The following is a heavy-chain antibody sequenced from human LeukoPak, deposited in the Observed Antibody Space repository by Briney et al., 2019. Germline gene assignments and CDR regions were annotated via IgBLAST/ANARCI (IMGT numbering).Heavy chain of an antibody. V-gene: IGHV4-39*07. CDR1: GGSISSSSYY. D-gene: IGHD3-10*01. CDR2: IYYSGST. J-gene: IGHJ1*01. CDR3: ATRGIAFYGSKGYFQH. Sequence: PSETLSLTCTVSGGSISSSSYYWGWIRQPPGKGLEWIGSIYYSGSTYYNPSLKSRVTISVDTSKNQFSLKLSSVTAADTAVYYCATRGIAFYGSKGYFQHWGQGTLVTVSS.